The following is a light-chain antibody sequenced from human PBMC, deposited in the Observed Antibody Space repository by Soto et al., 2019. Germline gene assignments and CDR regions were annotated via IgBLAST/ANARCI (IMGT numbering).Light chain of an antibody. Sequence: EIVLTQSPGTLSLSPGERATLSCMASQSVSSSYLAWYQQKPGQAPRLLIYGASNRATGIPDRFSGSGSGTDFTLTISRLEPEDFAVYYCQQYGSSPRTFGQGTKVEIK. CDR2: GAS. V-gene: IGKV3-20*01. J-gene: IGKJ1*01. CDR1: QSVSSSY. CDR3: QQYGSSPRT.